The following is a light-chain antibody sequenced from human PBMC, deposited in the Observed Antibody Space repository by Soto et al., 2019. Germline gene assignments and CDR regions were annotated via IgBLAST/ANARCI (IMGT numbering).Light chain of an antibody. J-gene: IGKJ1*01. CDR1: QSVSSNY. V-gene: IGKV3-20*01. CDR3: QQYGSSPQT. CDR2: GAS. Sequence: EIVLTRSPGSLSLSPGERATLSCRASQSVSSNYLAWYQQKPGQAPRLLIYGASSRATGIPDRFSGSGSGTDFTLAISRLEPEDFAVYYCQQYGSSPQTLGQGTKVDIK.